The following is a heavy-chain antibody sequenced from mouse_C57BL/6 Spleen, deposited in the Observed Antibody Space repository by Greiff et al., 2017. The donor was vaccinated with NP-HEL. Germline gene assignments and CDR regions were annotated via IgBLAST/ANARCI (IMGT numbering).Heavy chain of an antibody. Sequence: EVKLVESGGGLVKPGGSLKLSCAASGFTFSSYAMSWVRQTPEKRLEWVATISDGGSYTYYPDNVKGRFTISRDNAKNNLYLQMSHLKSEDTAMYYCAREGVAAVVATNFAYWGQGTTLTVSS. CDR3: AREGVAAVVATNFAY. CDR2: ISDGGSYT. V-gene: IGHV5-4*01. D-gene: IGHD1-1*01. CDR1: GFTFSSYA. J-gene: IGHJ2*01.